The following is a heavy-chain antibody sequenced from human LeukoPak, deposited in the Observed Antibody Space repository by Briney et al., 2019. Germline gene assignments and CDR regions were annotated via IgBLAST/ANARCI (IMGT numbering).Heavy chain of an antibody. V-gene: IGHV4-39*01. Sequence: SETVSLTCPVSGGSISSSSYYWGWIRQPPGKGLEWIGSIYYSGSTYYNPSLKSRVTISVDTSKNQFSLKLSSVTAADTAVYYCARHISSGWYDDLGYWGQGTLVTVSS. CDR3: ARHISSGWYDDLGY. J-gene: IGHJ4*02. CDR1: GGSISSSSYY. D-gene: IGHD6-19*01. CDR2: IYYSGST.